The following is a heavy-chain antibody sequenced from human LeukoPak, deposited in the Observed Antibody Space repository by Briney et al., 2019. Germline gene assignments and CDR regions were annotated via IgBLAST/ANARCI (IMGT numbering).Heavy chain of an antibody. V-gene: IGHV3-30*02. CDR1: GFTFSSYG. J-gene: IGHJ4*02. Sequence: GGSLRLSCAASGFTFSSYGMHWVRQAPGKGLEWVAFIRYDGSNKYYADSVKGRFTISRDNSKNTLYLQMNSLRAEDTAVYYCAKETPLKGSSSFHLDYWGQGTLVTVSS. CDR2: IRYDGSNK. D-gene: IGHD6-6*01. CDR3: AKETPLKGSSSFHLDY.